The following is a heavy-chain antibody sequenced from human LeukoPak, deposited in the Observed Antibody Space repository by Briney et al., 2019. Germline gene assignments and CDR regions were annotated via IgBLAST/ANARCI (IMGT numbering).Heavy chain of an antibody. V-gene: IGHV3-23*01. D-gene: IGHD3-22*01. CDR2: ISGRGANT. Sequence: GGFLRLSCATSGFTFSSYAMSWVRQAPGKGLEWVSSISGRGANTHYADSVKGRFTISGDYSKNTLNLQMNSLRAEDTAVYYCAKSGRVFDTSGYYWFPNWGQGILVTVSS. J-gene: IGHJ4*02. CDR1: GFTFSSYA. CDR3: AKSGRVFDTSGYYWFPN.